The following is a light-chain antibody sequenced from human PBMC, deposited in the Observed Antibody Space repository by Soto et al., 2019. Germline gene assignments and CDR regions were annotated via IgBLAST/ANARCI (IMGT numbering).Light chain of an antibody. CDR2: TAS. J-gene: IGKJ1*01. V-gene: IGKV3-20*01. CDR1: QSLSRNY. Sequence: EIVLTQSPGTLSLSPGEGATLSCRASQSLSRNYLAWYQHKPGQAPRLLIYTASNRATGVPPRFSGSGSGTDFTLTIRRVEPEDFALYSCQQYDNSHLTFGQGTKVEI. CDR3: QQYDNSHLT.